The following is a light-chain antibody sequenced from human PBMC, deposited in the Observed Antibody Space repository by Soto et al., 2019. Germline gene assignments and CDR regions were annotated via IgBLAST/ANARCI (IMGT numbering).Light chain of an antibody. CDR2: AAD. V-gene: IGKV1-39*01. J-gene: IGKJ1*01. CDR1: QKIYSY. CDR3: QESFSTPWT. Sequence: DIQMTQSPSSLSASVGERVTVTCRASQKIYSYLNWYQQKPGKAPKLLIYAADRLQSGVPSRFSGSGSGTDFTLTINSLQPEDFATYFCQESFSTPWTFGPGTKVYIQ.